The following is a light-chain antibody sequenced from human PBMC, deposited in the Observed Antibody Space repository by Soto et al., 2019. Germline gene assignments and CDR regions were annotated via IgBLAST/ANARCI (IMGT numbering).Light chain of an antibody. CDR2: DAS. J-gene: IGKJ3*01. V-gene: IGKV3-11*01. CDR3: QRRSNWPSVT. CDR1: QSLGNS. Sequence: DIVSTQSRATLSLSPGDRVTLSCRASQSLGNSLAWYQAKPGQAPRLLIFDASNRAADIPARFGGSGSGTDFTLTISSLEPEDFAVYYCQRRSNWPSVTFGPGTRVDI.